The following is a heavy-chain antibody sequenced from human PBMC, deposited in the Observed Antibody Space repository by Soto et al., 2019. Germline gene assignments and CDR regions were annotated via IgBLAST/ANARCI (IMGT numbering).Heavy chain of an antibody. CDR3: ARGLRSGGYADY. CDR1: GFTFSDYY. D-gene: IGHD2-15*01. Sequence: PGGSLRLSCAASGFTFSDYYMSWIRQAPGKGLEWVSYISSSSSYTNYADSVKGRFTISRDNAKNSLYLQMNSLRAEDTAVYYCARGLRSGGYADYWGQGTLVTVSS. V-gene: IGHV3-11*06. CDR2: ISSSSSYT. J-gene: IGHJ4*02.